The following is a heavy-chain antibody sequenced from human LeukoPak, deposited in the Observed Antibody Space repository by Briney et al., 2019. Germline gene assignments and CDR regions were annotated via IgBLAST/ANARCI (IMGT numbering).Heavy chain of an antibody. CDR1: GGSISGYY. Sequence: SDTLSLTCSGSGGSISGYYWSWIRQPPGKALEGIGYLYSGSTDYNPSLKSRVTISMDTSKNQFSLNLNSLTAADTAVYYCAGTRVGASNFDYWGQGTLVTVSS. V-gene: IGHV4-59*07. J-gene: IGHJ4*02. CDR3: AGTRVGASNFDY. CDR2: LYSGST. D-gene: IGHD1-26*01.